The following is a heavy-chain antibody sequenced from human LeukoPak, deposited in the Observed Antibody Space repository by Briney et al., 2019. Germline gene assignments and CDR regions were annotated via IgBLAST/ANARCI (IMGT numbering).Heavy chain of an antibody. CDR1: GGSISSYY. J-gene: IGHJ4*02. V-gene: IGHV4-59*01. D-gene: IGHD6-13*01. Sequence: SETLSLXCTVSGGSISSYYWSWIRQPPGKGLESIGYIYYSGSTNYNPSLKSRVTISVDTSKNQFSLKLSSVTAADTAVYYCARAGSSWVRYFDYWGQGTLVTVSS. CDR3: ARAGSSWVRYFDY. CDR2: IYYSGST.